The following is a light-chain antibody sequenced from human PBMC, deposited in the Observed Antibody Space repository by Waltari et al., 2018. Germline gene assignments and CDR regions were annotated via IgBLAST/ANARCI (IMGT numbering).Light chain of an antibody. J-gene: IGLJ1*01. CDR2: EVN. Sequence: QSALTQPASVSGSPGQSITLSCTGASSDVGSYYLLSWYRQPPGKAPKLVIYEVNRRPSGVSHRFSGSKSGNTASLTISGLQTEDEADYFCCSYAGSSTYVFGTGTKVTVL. CDR1: SSDVGSYYL. V-gene: IGLV2-23*02. CDR3: CSYAGSSTYV.